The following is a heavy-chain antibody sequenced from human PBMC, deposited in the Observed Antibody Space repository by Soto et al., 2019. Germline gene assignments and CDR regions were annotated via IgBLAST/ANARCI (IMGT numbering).Heavy chain of an antibody. CDR2: INHSGST. V-gene: IGHV4-34*01. J-gene: IGHJ6*02. CDR3: ASLIVVVPAATSYGMDV. Sequence: SETLSLTCAVYGGSFSGYYWSWIRQPPGKGLEWIGEINHSGSTNYNPSLKSRVTISVDTSKNQFSLKLSSVTAADTAVYYCASLIVVVPAATSYGMDVWGQGTTVTVSS. D-gene: IGHD2-2*01. CDR1: GGSFSGYY.